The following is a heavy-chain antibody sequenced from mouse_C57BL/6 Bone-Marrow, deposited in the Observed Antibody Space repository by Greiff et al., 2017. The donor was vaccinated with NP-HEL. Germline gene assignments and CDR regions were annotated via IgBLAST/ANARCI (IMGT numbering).Heavy chain of an antibody. Sequence: QVQLQQSGAELARPGASVKMSCKASGYTFTSYTMHWVKQRPGQGLEWIGYITPSSGYTKSNQKFKDKATLTADKSSSTAYMQLSSLTSEDSAVYYWARTSTGGYWYFDVWGTGTTVTVSS. CDR1: GYTFTSYT. D-gene: IGHD4-1*02. CDR3: ARTSTGGYWYFDV. CDR2: ITPSSGYT. J-gene: IGHJ1*03. V-gene: IGHV1-4*01.